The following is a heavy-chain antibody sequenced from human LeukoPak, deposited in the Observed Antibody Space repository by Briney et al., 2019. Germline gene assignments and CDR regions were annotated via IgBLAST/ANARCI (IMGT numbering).Heavy chain of an antibody. Sequence: GGSLRLSCTASGFTFSSYAMNWVRQAPGKGLEWVSAISGSGGSTYYADSVKGRFTISRDNSKNTLYLQMNSLGAEDTAVYYCAKDLSGSYRTFGYWGQGTLVTVSS. CDR3: AKDLSGSYRTFGY. J-gene: IGHJ4*02. V-gene: IGHV3-23*01. D-gene: IGHD1-26*01. CDR2: ISGSGGST. CDR1: GFTFSSYA.